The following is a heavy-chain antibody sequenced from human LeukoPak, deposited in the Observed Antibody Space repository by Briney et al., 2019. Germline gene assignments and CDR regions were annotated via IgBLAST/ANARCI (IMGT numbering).Heavy chain of an antibody. Sequence: PSETLSLTCSVSGSSFRGYYWDWIRQPAGKGLEWIGRIYSSGSTNYNPSLKSRVSMSIDTSKNQFSLKLSSVTAADTAVYYCARGVDDYGDYGYFQHWGQGTLVTVSS. J-gene: IGHJ1*01. CDR2: IYSSGST. CDR3: ARGVDDYGDYGYFQH. CDR1: GSSFRGYY. D-gene: IGHD4-17*01. V-gene: IGHV4-4*07.